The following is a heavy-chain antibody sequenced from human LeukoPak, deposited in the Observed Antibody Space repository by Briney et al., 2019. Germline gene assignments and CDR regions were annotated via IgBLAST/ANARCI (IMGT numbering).Heavy chain of an antibody. D-gene: IGHD6-13*01. CDR3: AREGYSSSWYFSDGMDV. J-gene: IGHJ6*02. Sequence: GGSLRLSCAASGFTFSSYWMSWVRQVPGKGLEWVANIKQDGSEKYYVDSVKGRFTIARDNAKNSLYLQMNSLRAEDTAVYYCAREGYSSSWYFSDGMDVWGQGTTVTVSS. CDR2: IKQDGSEK. CDR1: GFTFSSYW. V-gene: IGHV3-7*01.